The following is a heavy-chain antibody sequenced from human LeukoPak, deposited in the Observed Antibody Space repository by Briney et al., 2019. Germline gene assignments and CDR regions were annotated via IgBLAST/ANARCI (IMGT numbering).Heavy chain of an antibody. CDR1: GYTFTGYY. CDR3: ARARVEMATIFYYYYMDV. V-gene: IGHV1-2*02. D-gene: IGHD5-24*01. J-gene: IGHJ6*03. CDR2: INPNSGGT. Sequence: GASVKVSCKASGYTFTGYYMHWVRQAPGQGLEWMGWINPNSGGTNYAQKFQGRVTMTRDTSISTAYMELSRLRSDDTAVYYCARARVEMATIFYYYYMDVWGKGATVNVSS.